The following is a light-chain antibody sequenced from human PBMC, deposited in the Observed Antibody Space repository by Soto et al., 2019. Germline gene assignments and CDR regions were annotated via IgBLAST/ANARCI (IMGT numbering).Light chain of an antibody. CDR1: QSVRSNY. CDR3: QQYVGSPYT. V-gene: IGKV3-20*01. J-gene: IGKJ2*01. CDR2: GAS. Sequence: ELVLTQSPGTLSLSPVERATLSCRASQSVRSNYLDWYHQKPGQAPRLLIYGASSRATGIPDRFSGTGSGTDFTLTISRLEPEDFAVYYCQQYVGSPYTFGHGTKLEIK.